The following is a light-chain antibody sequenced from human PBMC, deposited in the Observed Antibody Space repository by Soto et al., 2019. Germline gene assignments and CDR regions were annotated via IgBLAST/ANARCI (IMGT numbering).Light chain of an antibody. V-gene: IGKV1-5*03. CDR1: QSISSW. J-gene: IGKJ2*01. CDR2: KAS. CDR3: QKYNSYSYT. Sequence: DIQMTQSPSTLSASVGDRVTISCRASQSISSWLAWYQQKPGKAPKLLIYKASSLESGVPSRFSGSGSGTEFNLAISSLQPDDFAPYYCQKYNSYSYTFGQGTKVEIK.